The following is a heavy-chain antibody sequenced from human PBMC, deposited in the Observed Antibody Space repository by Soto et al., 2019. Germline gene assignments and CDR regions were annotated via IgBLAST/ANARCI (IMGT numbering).Heavy chain of an antibody. J-gene: IGHJ2*01. Sequence: PGGSLRLSCAASGFTFSSYSMNWVRQAPGKGLEWVSSISSSSYIYYADSVKGRFTISRDNAKNSLYLQMNSLRAEDTAVYYCAFLPYFDILHSGSYENWYFDLWGRGTLVTVS. V-gene: IGHV3-21*01. CDR1: GFTFSSYS. CDR3: AFLPYFDILHSGSYENWYFDL. D-gene: IGHD1-26*01. CDR2: ISSSSYI.